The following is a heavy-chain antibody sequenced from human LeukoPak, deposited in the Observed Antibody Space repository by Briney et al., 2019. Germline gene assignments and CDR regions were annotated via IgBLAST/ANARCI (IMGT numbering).Heavy chain of an antibody. J-gene: IGHJ1*01. Sequence: GGSLRLSCAASGFIFSNDWMHWVRQAPGKGLVWISRIKSDGSTTSYADSVKGRFIISRDNAKNTLYLQMNSLRAEDTAVYYCAREGGYCSSSSCYKYFHHWGQGTLVSVSS. V-gene: IGHV3-74*01. CDR3: AREGGYCSSSSCYKYFHH. D-gene: IGHD2-2*02. CDR2: IKSDGSTT. CDR1: GFIFSNDW.